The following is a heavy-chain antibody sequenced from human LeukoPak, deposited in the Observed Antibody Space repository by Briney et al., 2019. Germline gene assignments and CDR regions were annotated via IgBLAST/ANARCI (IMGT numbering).Heavy chain of an antibody. CDR1: GFTFSSYW. CDR3: TRERLYGASALDY. V-gene: IGHV3-7*01. D-gene: IGHD4-17*01. J-gene: IGHJ4*02. CDR2: IRDDGTEK. Sequence: GGSLRLSCAASGFTFSSYWMTWVRQAPGKGLERVAQIRDDGTEKFYLDSLRGRFTISRDNSKDSLYLHINSLRAEDTAVYYCTRERLYGASALDYWGQGIVVTVSS.